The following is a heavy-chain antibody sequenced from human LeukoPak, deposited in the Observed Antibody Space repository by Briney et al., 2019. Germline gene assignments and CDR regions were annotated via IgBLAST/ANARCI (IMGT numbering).Heavy chain of an antibody. V-gene: IGHV4-34*01. Sequence: NPSETLSLTCAVYGGSFSGYYWSWIRQPPGKGLEWIGEINHSGSTNYNPSLKSRVTISVDTSKNQFSLKLSSVTAADTAVYYCARGGGLRYFDWLKRSGFDPWGQGTLVTVSS. CDR2: INHSGST. J-gene: IGHJ5*02. CDR3: ARGGGLRYFDWLKRSGFDP. D-gene: IGHD3-9*01. CDR1: GGSFSGYY.